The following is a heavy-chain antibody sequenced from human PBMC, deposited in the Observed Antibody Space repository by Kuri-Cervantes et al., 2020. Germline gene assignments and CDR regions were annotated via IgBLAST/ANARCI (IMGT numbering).Heavy chain of an antibody. Sequence: GESLKISCAASGFTFSSYAMHWVRQAPGKGLEWVAVIWYDGSNKYYADSVKGRFTISRDNSKNTLYLQMNSLRAEDTAVYYCARVNSGSYWGPPAGYYGMDVWGQGTTVTVSS. J-gene: IGHJ6*02. D-gene: IGHD1-26*01. V-gene: IGHV3-33*08. CDR3: ARVNSGSYWGPPAGYYGMDV. CDR2: IWYDGSNK. CDR1: GFTFSSYA.